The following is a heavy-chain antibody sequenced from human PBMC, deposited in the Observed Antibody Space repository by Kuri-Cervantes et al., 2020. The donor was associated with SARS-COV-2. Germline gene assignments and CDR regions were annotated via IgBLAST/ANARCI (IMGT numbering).Heavy chain of an antibody. J-gene: IGHJ3*02. V-gene: IGHV1-69*05. CDR3: ARERDYYGSGYI. D-gene: IGHD3-10*01. Sequence: SVKVSCKASGYTFTGYYMHWVRQAPGQGLEWVGGIIPIFGTANYAQKFQGRVTITMDESTSTAYMELSSLRYEDTAVYYCARERDYYGSGYIWGQGTTVTVSS. CDR2: IIPIFGTA. CDR1: GYTFTGYY.